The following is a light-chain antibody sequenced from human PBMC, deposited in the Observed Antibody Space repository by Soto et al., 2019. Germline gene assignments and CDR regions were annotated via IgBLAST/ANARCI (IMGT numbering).Light chain of an antibody. J-gene: IGKJ1*01. V-gene: IGKV1-5*03. CDR3: QQSNNYPWT. CDR2: EAA. CDR1: QYIHNY. Sequence: DIQMTQSPSTLSASVGDRVTITCRASQYIHNYLAWYQQKPGEAPKLLIYEAANLESGVPSRFSGSGTGTEFTLTISSLKPDDVATYYCQQSNNYPWTFGQGTRVEI.